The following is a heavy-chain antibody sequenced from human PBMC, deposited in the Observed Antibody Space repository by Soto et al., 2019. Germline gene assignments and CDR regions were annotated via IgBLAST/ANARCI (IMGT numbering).Heavy chain of an antibody. D-gene: IGHD2-15*01. CDR3: ARCYCSVGSCFTCWHFDL. V-gene: IGHV1-18*01. CDR1: GYTFSTFG. CDR2: ISVEKGDT. Sequence: QVQVVQSGAEVKKPGASVKVACKASGYTFSTFGMSWVRQAPGQGLEWRGWISVEKGDTNSAQKFQDRVTMTTDTATGTAYMELRSLTSDDTAVYYCARCYCSVGSCFTCWHFDLWGRGTLVTVSS. J-gene: IGHJ2*01.